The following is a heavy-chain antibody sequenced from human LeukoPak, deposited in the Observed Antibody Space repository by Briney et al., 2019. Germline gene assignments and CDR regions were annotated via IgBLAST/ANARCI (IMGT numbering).Heavy chain of an antibody. Sequence: PSETLSLTCSVSGGPISSHYWSWIRQPPGKGLEGIGYIYTSGSTNYNPSLKSRVTISVDTSKNQLSLKLNSVTAADTAVYYCARRDGYYYYMDVWGKGTTVTVSS. CDR2: IYTSGST. V-gene: IGHV4-4*09. CDR3: ARRDGYYYYMDV. J-gene: IGHJ6*03. CDR1: GGPISSHY.